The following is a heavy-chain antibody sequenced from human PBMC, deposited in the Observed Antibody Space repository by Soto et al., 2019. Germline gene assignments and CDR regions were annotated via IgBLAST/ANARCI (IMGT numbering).Heavy chain of an antibody. CDR1: GFSFSDYA. Sequence: GGSLRLSCATSGFSFSDYAMNWVRQAPGKGLEWLAYISGGSDIIHYADSVRGRFTISRNAGNNSVSLQMDSLRAEDTALYYCVRAVCIRCFGYQHWGHGTLVTVSS. D-gene: IGHD2-2*03. CDR3: VRAVCIRCFGYQH. CDR2: ISGGSDII. V-gene: IGHV3-48*01. J-gene: IGHJ1*01.